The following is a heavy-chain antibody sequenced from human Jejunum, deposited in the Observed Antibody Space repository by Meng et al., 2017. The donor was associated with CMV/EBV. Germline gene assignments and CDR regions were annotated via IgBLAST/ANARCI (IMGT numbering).Heavy chain of an antibody. CDR2: INPNTGGT. D-gene: IGHD1-26*01. V-gene: IGHV1-2*02. CDR3: AKDGGSYLDYYFDY. Sequence: SENTFTDYYMHWVRQAPGQGLEWMGWINPNTGGTNYAQKFQGRVTMTRDTSTNTAYMELTRLRSDDTALYYCAKDGGSYLDYYFDYWGQGTLVTVSS. J-gene: IGHJ4*02. CDR1: ENTFTDYY.